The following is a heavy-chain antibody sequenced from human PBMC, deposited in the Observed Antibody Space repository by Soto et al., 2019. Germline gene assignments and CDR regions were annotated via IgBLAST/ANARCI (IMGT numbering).Heavy chain of an antibody. CDR2: IVVGSGNT. CDR1: GFTFTSSA. J-gene: IGHJ5*02. Sequence: SVTVGCKAYGFTFTSSAVQLVRQARGQRLEWIGWIVVGSGNTNYAQKFQERVTITRDMSTSTAYMELSSLRSEDTAVYYCAADRGDGGRLGWFDTWGQGTLVTVSS. V-gene: IGHV1-58*01. CDR3: AADRGDGGRLGWFDT. D-gene: IGHD2-15*01.